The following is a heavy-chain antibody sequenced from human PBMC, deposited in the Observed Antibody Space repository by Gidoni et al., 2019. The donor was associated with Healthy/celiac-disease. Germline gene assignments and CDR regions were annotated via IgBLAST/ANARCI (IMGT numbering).Heavy chain of an antibody. Sequence: QVQLQVSGPGLVKPSQTLSLTCTVSGGTISSGDYYWSWIRQPPGKGLEWIGYIYYRGSTYFNPSLKSRVTISVDTSKNQFSLKLSSVTAADTAVYYCARTTLFDYSNDYWGQGTLVTVSS. CDR3: ARTTLFDYSNDY. D-gene: IGHD4-4*01. CDR1: GGTISSGDYY. V-gene: IGHV4-30-4*01. J-gene: IGHJ4*02. CDR2: IYYRGST.